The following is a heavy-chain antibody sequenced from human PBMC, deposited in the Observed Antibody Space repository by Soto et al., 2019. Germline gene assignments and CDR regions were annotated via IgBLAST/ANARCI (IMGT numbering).Heavy chain of an antibody. CDR2: IYYSGST. CDR1: GGSISGSY. D-gene: IGHD6-19*01. J-gene: IGHJ4*02. CDR3: ARGIAVPVDPDY. V-gene: IGHV4-59*01. Sequence: SETLSLTCSVSGGSISGSYWSWIRQPPGKGLEWIGYIYYSGSTNYNPSLKSRVTISVDTSKNQFSLKLSSVTAADTAVYYCARGIAVPVDPDYWGQGTLVTVSS.